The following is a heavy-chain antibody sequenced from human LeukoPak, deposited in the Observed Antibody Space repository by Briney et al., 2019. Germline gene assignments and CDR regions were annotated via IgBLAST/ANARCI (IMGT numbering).Heavy chain of an antibody. D-gene: IGHD3-16*01. CDR2: IYSGDST. Sequence: PGGSLRLSCAASGFTVSSNYMSWVRQAPGKGLEWVSVIYSGDSTFYADSVKGRFTISRDNPKNTLYLQMNSLRAEDTAVYYCARALGDAFDIWGQGTMVTVSS. V-gene: IGHV3-53*01. J-gene: IGHJ3*02. CDR1: GFTVSSNY. CDR3: ARALGDAFDI.